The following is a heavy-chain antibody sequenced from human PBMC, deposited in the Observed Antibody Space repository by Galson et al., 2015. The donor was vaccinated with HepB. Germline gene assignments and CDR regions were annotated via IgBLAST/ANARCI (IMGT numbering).Heavy chain of an antibody. CDR2: INSLSSSI. CDR1: EFSFSSYS. CDR3: ARAPDHLDY. V-gene: IGHV3-48*04. Sequence: SLRLSCAGYEFSFSSYSMNWVRQAPGKGLEWVSYINSLSSSIYYADSVKGRFTISRDNARNTLYLQMNSLRAEDTAVYYCARAPDHLDYWGQGTLVIVSS. J-gene: IGHJ4*02.